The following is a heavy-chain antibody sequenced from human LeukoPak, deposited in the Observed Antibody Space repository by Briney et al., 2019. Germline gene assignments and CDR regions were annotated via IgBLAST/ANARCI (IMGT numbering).Heavy chain of an antibody. D-gene: IGHD3-3*01. J-gene: IGHJ4*02. CDR2: ISSSGSTI. CDR3: ARTYYDFWSGYTGMGHIDY. CDR1: GFTFSDYY. V-gene: IGHV3-11*04. Sequence: TGGSLRLSCAASGFTFSDYYMNWVRQAPGKGLEWVSYISSSGSTIYYADSVKGRFTISRDNAKNSLYLQMNSLRAEDTAVYYCARTYYDFWSGYTGMGHIDYWGQGTLVTVSS.